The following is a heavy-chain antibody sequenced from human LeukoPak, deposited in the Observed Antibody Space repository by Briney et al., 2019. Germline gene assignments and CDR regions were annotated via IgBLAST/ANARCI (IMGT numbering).Heavy chain of an antibody. CDR3: ARLGGYDYVWGSYRRLGHYFDY. CDR1: GGSFSGYY. CDR2: IYYSGST. J-gene: IGHJ4*02. Sequence: SETLSLTCAVYGGSFSGYYWSWIRQPPGKGLEWIGSIYYSGSTYYNPSLKSRVTISVDTSKNQFSLKLSSVTAADTAVYYCARLGGYDYVWGSYRRLGHYFDYWGQGTLVTVSS. V-gene: IGHV4-34*01. D-gene: IGHD3-16*02.